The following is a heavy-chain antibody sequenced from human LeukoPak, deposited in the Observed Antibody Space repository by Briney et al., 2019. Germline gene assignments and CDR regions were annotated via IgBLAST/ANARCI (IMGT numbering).Heavy chain of an antibody. CDR2: IYYSGST. V-gene: IGHV4-39*01. J-gene: IGHJ3*02. CDR3: ARSPMGGVVVITGAFDI. Sequence: SETLSLTCAVYGGSFSGYYWGWIRQPPGKGLEWIGSIYYSGSTYYNPSLKSRVTISVDTSKNQFSLKLSSVTAADTAVYYCARSPMGGVVVITGAFDIWGQGTMVTVSS. D-gene: IGHD3-22*01. CDR1: GGSFSGYY.